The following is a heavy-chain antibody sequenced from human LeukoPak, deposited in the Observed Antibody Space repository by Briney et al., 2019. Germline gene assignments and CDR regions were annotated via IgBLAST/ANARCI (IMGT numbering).Heavy chain of an antibody. J-gene: IGHJ3*02. CDR1: GFTFSDYY. CDR2: ISSSGGTI. CDR3: ARGHGSGSFIKHDAFDI. D-gene: IGHD3-10*01. Sequence: GGSLRLSCGASGFTFSDYYMSWIRQAPGKGLEWVSYISSSGGTIYYADSVKGRFTISRDNAKNSLYLQMNSLRAEDTAMYYCARGHGSGSFIKHDAFDIWGQGTMVTVSS. V-gene: IGHV3-11*01.